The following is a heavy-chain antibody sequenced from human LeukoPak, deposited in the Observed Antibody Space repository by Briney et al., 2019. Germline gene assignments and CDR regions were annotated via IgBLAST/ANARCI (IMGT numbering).Heavy chain of an antibody. Sequence: ASVKVSCKASGGTFSSYAISWVRQAPGQGLEWMGGIIPIFGTANYAQKFQERVTITRDMSTSTAYMELSSLRSEDTAVYYCAAEYYGGVDAFDIWGQGTMVTVSS. V-gene: IGHV1-69*05. D-gene: IGHD4-23*01. CDR2: IIPIFGTA. CDR1: GGTFSSYA. J-gene: IGHJ3*02. CDR3: AAEYYGGVDAFDI.